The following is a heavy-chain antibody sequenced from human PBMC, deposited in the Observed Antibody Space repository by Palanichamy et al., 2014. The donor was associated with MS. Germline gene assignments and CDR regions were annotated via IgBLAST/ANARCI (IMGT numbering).Heavy chain of an antibody. CDR1: GFSLSDNW. Sequence: EVQLAESGGGLVQPGGSLRLSCAASGFSLSDNWMHWVRQAPGKGLVWVARIDNDGTGTSYADSVQGRFTISRDSAKNTVYLQMNSLSAEDTAVYYCTTTFDFWGQGTLVTVSS. CDR3: TTTFDF. CDR2: IDNDGTGT. J-gene: IGHJ4*02. V-gene: IGHV3-74*01.